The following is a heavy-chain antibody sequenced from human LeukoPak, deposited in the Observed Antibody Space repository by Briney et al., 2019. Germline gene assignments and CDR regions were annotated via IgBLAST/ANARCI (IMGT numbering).Heavy chain of an antibody. J-gene: IGHJ4*02. CDR1: GFYFNTYA. Sequence: GGSLRLSCAASGFYFNTYAMHWVRQAPGKGLEWVAFVRFDGSKTRYADSVKGRFTISRDNSKNTLFLQMNNLRPEDAAVYYCAKSSGSSSWYDYFDYWGQGTLATVSS. D-gene: IGHD6-19*01. CDR3: AKSSGSSSWYDYFDY. V-gene: IGHV3-30*02. CDR2: VRFDGSKT.